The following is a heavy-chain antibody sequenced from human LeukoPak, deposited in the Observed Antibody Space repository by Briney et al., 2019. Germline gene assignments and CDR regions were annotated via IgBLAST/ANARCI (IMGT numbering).Heavy chain of an antibody. D-gene: IGHD6-19*01. V-gene: IGHV3-23*01. CDR3: AKHAAVAMNWFDP. Sequence: GGSLRLSCAASGFTFSVFAMSWVRQAPGKGLEWVSGISGSGAGTYYADSVKGRFTISRDNSKNTLYLQMNSLRAEDTAVYYCAKHAAVAMNWFDPWGQGTLVTVSS. J-gene: IGHJ5*02. CDR1: GFTFSVFA. CDR2: ISGSGAGT.